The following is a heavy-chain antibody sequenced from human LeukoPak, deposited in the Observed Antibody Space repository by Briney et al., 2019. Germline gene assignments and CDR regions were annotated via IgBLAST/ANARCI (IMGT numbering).Heavy chain of an antibody. CDR3: ARVGITMIVDQKDAFDI. D-gene: IGHD3-22*01. V-gene: IGHV1-18*01. J-gene: IGHJ3*02. Sequence: ASVKVSCKASGYTFTSYGISWVRQAPGQGLEWMGWISAYNGNTNYAQKLQGRVTMTTDTSTSTAYMELRSLRSDDTAVYYCARVGITMIVDQKDAFDIWGQGTMVTVSS. CDR1: GYTFTSYG. CDR2: ISAYNGNT.